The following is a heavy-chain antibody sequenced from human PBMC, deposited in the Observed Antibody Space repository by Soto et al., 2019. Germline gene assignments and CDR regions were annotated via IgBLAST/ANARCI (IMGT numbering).Heavy chain of an antibody. V-gene: IGHV1-69*05. CDR3: ATIRGSFPNWFDP. CDR1: GDTFSRHA. J-gene: IGHJ5*02. Sequence: VASVKVSCKASGDTFSRHAINWVRQAPGQGLEWLGGIIPIFGTANYAQKFHGRVTITTDESTSTAYMELSSLRIEDTAVYYCATIRGSFPNWFDPWGQGTLVTVSS. D-gene: IGHD1-26*01. CDR2: IIPIFGTA.